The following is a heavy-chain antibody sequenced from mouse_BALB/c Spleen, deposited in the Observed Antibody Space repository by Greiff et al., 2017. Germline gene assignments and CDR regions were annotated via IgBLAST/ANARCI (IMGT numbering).Heavy chain of an antibody. CDR1: GVSFTSGY. V-gene: IGHV3-8*02. D-gene: IGHD4-1*01. J-gene: IGHJ3*01. CDR3: ARFPSNWGVAWFAY. Sequence: EVKLVESGPSLVKPSQTLSLTCSVSGVSFTSGYWNWIRKFPGNKLEYMGYISYSGSTYYNPSLKSRISITRDTSKNQYFLQLNTVTTEDTATYYCARFPSNWGVAWFAYWGQGTLVTVSA. CDR2: ISYSGST.